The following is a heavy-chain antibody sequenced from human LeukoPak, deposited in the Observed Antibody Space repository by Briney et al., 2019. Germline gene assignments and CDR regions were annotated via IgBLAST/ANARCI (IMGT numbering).Heavy chain of an antibody. V-gene: IGHV1-69*01. CDR2: SIPIFGTA. CDR1: GGTFSSYA. D-gene: IGHD6-13*01. J-gene: IGHJ4*02. CDR3: ARGISSSWYQDY. Sequence: SVKVSCKASGGTFSSYAISWVRQAPGQGLEWMGGSIPIFGTANYAQKFKGRVTITADESTSTAYMELSSLRSEDTAVYYCARGISSSWYQDYWGQGTLVTVSS.